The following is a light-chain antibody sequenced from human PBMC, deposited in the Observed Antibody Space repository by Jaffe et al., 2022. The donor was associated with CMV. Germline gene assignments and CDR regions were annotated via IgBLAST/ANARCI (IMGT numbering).Light chain of an antibody. CDR2: DNT. V-gene: IGLV1-40*01. Sequence: HSVLTQPPSVSGAPGQRVTISCAGNSSNIGKGYDVHWYQQLPGTAPRLLIYDNTNRPSGVPDRFSGSRSETSASLAISGLQAEDEADYYCQSYDRSLSGYIFGSGTKVNVL. CDR1: SSNIGKGYD. CDR3: QSYDRSLSGYI. J-gene: IGLJ1*01.